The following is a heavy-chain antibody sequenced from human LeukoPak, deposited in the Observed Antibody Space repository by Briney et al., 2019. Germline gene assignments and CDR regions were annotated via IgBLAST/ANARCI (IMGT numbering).Heavy chain of an antibody. Sequence: PGGSLRLSCAASGFTFSSYAMSWVRQAPGKGLDWVSAISGSGGSTYYADSVKGRFTISRDNSKNTLYLQMNSLRAEDTAVYYCATSGGVILRWFDPWGQGTLVTVSS. V-gene: IGHV3-23*01. CDR3: ATSGGVILRWFDP. J-gene: IGHJ5*02. D-gene: IGHD3-16*01. CDR1: GFTFSSYA. CDR2: ISGSGGST.